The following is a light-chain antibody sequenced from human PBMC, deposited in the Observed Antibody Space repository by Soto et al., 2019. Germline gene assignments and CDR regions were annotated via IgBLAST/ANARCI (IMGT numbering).Light chain of an antibody. Sequence: DIQMTQSPSSLSASVGDRVTITCRASQSIGIYLNWYQQKPGKAPKLLIYAASTLQSGVPSRFSGSGSGTDCFLTINSLQPEDFATYSCQQSYKTPETFGQGTKVDIK. CDR1: QSIGIY. CDR3: QQSYKTPET. CDR2: AAS. V-gene: IGKV1-39*01. J-gene: IGKJ1*01.